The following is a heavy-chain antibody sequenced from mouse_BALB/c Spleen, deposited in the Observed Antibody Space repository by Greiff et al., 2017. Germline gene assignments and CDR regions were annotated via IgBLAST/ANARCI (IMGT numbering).Heavy chain of an antibody. CDR3: ASSSAWFAY. Sequence: EVHLVECGGGLVKPGGSLKLSCAASGFTFSDYYMYWVRQTPEKRLEWVATISDGGSYTYYPDSVKGRFTISRDNAKNNLYLQMSSLKSEDTAMYYCASSSAWFAYWGQGTLVTVSA. CDR1: GFTFSDYY. J-gene: IGHJ3*01. D-gene: IGHD1-3*01. V-gene: IGHV5-4*02. CDR2: ISDGGSYT.